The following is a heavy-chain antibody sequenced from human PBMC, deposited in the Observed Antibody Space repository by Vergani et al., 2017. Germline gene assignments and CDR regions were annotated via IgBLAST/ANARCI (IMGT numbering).Heavy chain of an antibody. D-gene: IGHD3-10*01. V-gene: IGHV4-38-2*02. Sequence: QLQLQESGPGLVEPSETLSLTCSVSGYSISRGFYWAWIRQTPEKGLEWIGGMFHTGEASNSPSLQSRVAFSMDTSKNQFSLQLTSVTAADTAVYFCGVIMVRSPRPDNWFDSWGRGTLVTVSS. CDR2: MFHTGEA. CDR3: GVIMVRSPRPDNWFDS. CDR1: GYSISRGFY. J-gene: IGHJ5*01.